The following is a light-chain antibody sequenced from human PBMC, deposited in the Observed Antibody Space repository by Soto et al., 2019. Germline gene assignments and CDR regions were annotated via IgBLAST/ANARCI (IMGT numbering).Light chain of an antibody. Sequence: QSVLTQPASVSGSPGQSITISCTGTSSDVGAYGYVSWYQQHPGKAPKLMIYEVSYRPSGVSNRFSGSKSGNAASLTISGLQAEDEADYYCSSYTTSSTWVFGGGTKLTVL. CDR1: SSDVGAYGY. CDR2: EVS. J-gene: IGLJ2*01. V-gene: IGLV2-14*01. CDR3: SSYTTSSTWV.